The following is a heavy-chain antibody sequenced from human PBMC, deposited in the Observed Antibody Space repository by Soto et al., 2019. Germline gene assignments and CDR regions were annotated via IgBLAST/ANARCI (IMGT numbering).Heavy chain of an antibody. CDR1: GFTFSSYG. V-gene: IGHV3-33*01. J-gene: IGHJ6*02. CDR3: ARQKIVKVKYGMDV. Sequence: QVQLVESGGGVVQPGRSLRLSCAASGFTFSSYGMHWVRQAPGKGLEWVAVIWYDGSNKYYADSVKGRFTISRDNSKNTLYLQMNSLRAEDTAVYYCARQKIVKVKYGMDVWGQGTTVTVSS. CDR2: IWYDGSNK. D-gene: IGHD3-22*01.